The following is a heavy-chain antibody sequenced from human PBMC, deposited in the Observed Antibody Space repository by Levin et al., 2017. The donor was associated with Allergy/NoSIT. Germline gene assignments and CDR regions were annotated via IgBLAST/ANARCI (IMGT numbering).Heavy chain of an antibody. V-gene: IGHV3-23*01. Sequence: GGSLRLSCAASGFTFSSYAMSWVRQAPGKGLEWVSAISGSGGSTYYADSVKGRFTISRDNSKNTLYLQMNSLRAEDTAVYYCAKDGGMTYYYEMVAFDIWGQGTMVTVSS. CDR1: GFTFSSYA. CDR2: ISGSGGST. D-gene: IGHD3-22*01. CDR3: AKDGGMTYYYEMVAFDI. J-gene: IGHJ3*02.